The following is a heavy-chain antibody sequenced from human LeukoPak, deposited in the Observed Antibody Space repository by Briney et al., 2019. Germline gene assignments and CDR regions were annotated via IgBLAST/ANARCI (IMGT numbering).Heavy chain of an antibody. J-gene: IGHJ4*02. Sequence: PGGSLRLSCAASGFTFSSYAMHWVRQAPGKGLEWVAVISYDGSNKYYADSVKGRFTISRDNSKNTLYLQMNSLRAEDTAVYYCARDLGYCSGSTCYVGYFDYWGQGTQVTASS. V-gene: IGHV3-30-3*01. CDR1: GFTFSSYA. CDR2: ISYDGSNK. D-gene: IGHD2-15*01. CDR3: ARDLGYCSGSTCYVGYFDY.